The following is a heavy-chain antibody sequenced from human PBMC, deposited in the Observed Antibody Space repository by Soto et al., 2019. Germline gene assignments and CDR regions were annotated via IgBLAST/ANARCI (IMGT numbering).Heavy chain of an antibody. Sequence: GGSLRLSCAASGFTFSSYGMHWVRQAPGKGLEWVAVIWYDGSNKYYADSVKGRFTISRDNSKNTLYLQMNSLRAEDTAVYYCARDYQGWLRLRGYFDYWGQGTLVTVSS. D-gene: IGHD5-12*01. CDR3: ARDYQGWLRLRGYFDY. CDR1: GFTFSSYG. CDR2: IWYDGSNK. V-gene: IGHV3-33*01. J-gene: IGHJ4*02.